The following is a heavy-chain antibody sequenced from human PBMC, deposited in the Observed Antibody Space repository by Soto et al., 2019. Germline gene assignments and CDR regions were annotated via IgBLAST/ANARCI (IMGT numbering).Heavy chain of an antibody. V-gene: IGHV1-2*02. Sequence: APVKVSCKASGYTFTVYYMHCVLQAPGQGLEWMGWINPNSGVTNYAQKFQGRVNMTRATSMRTVYMDLSSLISDDTAVYFGARGGLVVPNWFDPWGQGTLVTVSS. CDR2: INPNSGVT. CDR3: ARGGLVVPNWFDP. J-gene: IGHJ5*02. CDR1: GYTFTVYY. D-gene: IGHD2-2*01.